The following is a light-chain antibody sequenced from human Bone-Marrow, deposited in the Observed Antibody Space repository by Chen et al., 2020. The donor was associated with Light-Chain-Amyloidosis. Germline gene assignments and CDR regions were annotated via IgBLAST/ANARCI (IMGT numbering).Light chain of an antibody. CDR1: SVSIATNY. CDR3: QSYQGSSQGV. Sequence: NFMLTQPHSVSESPGTTVIISCTRSSVSIATNYVQWYQQRPGSSPTTVIYEDDQRPSGVPDRFSGSIDRSSNSASLTISGLKTEDEADYYCQSYQGSSQGVFGGGTKLTVL. CDR2: EDD. V-gene: IGLV6-57*01. J-gene: IGLJ3*02.